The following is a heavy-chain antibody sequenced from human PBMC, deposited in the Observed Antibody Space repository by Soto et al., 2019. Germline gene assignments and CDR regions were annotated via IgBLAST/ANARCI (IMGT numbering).Heavy chain of an antibody. CDR3: ARVGRLDDFWSGYIAFRNYYYYGMDV. D-gene: IGHD3-3*01. CDR2: IKQDGSEK. J-gene: IGHJ6*02. Sequence: QPGGSLRLSCAASGFTFSSYWMSWVRQAPGKGLEWVANIKQDGSEKYYVDSVKGRFTISRDNAKNSLYLQMNSLRAEDTAVYYCARVGRLDDFWSGYIAFRNYYYYGMDVWGQGTTVTVSS. CDR1: GFTFSSYW. V-gene: IGHV3-7*01.